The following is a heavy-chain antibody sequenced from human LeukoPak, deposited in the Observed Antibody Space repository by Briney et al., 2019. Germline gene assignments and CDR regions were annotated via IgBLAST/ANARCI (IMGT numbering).Heavy chain of an antibody. CDR1: GYSFSTYY. J-gene: IGHJ3*02. D-gene: IGHD5-12*01. V-gene: IGHV1-46*01. Sequence: GASVKVSCKTSGYSFSTYYMHWVRQAPGQGLEWMGIITPSGGSTNYAQKFQGRVTMTRDTSISTAYMELSRLRSDDTAVYYCAREGYSGYDDAFDIWGQGTMVTVSS. CDR2: ITPSGGST. CDR3: AREGYSGYDDAFDI.